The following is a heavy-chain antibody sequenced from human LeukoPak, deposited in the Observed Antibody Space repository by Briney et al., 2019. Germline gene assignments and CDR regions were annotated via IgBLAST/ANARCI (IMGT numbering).Heavy chain of an antibody. V-gene: IGHV4-34*01. CDR1: GGSFSGYY. CDR2: INHSGST. D-gene: IGHD3-22*01. CDR3: ARVGNYYDFRGAFDI. J-gene: IGHJ3*02. Sequence: SETLSLTCAVYGGSFSGYYWSWIRQPPGKGLEWIGEINHSGSTNYNPSLKSRVTISVDTSKNQFSLKLSSVTAADTAVYYCARVGNYYDFRGAFDIWGQGTMVTVSS.